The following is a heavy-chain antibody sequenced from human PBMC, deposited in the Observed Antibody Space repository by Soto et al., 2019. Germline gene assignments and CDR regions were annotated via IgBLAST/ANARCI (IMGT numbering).Heavy chain of an antibody. D-gene: IGHD2-21*01. CDR2: IIPLFGTP. CDR1: GVTFSTSG. J-gene: IGHJ4*03. Sequence: QVQLVQSGAEVKKPGSSLKVSCKTSGVTFSTSGISWVRQGPGQGLEWMGGIIPLFGTPKYARKFQGRVSISADDSATTTYLELSGLSSGDTAIYYCARVCPSICGGGNCYRLDSYFDSWGQGSQVVVSS. V-gene: IGHV1-69*01. CDR3: ARVCPSICGGGNCYRLDSYFDS.